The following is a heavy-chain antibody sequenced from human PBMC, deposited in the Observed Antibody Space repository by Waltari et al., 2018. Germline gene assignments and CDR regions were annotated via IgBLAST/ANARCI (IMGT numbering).Heavy chain of an antibody. CDR2: ISAYNGNT. CDR3: ARAGAVARFDP. V-gene: IGHV1-18*01. D-gene: IGHD6-19*01. CDR1: GSPFTIYC. J-gene: IGHJ5*02. Sequence: QVQLLQSGAEVKKPGASVKFPCTPSGSPFTIYCNSWVRQATGQGLEWMGRISAYNGNTNYAQKLQGRVTMTTDTSTSTAYMELRSLRSDDTAVYYCARAGAVARFDPWGQGTLVTVSS.